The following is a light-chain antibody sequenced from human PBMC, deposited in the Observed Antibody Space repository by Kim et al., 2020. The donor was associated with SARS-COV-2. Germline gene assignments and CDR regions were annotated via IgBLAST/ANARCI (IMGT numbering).Light chain of an antibody. V-gene: IGKV1-12*01. CDR1: QGISSW. CDR3: QQANSLPIT. J-gene: IGKJ5*01. Sequence: ASVRDSVTSACRASQGISSWLAWYQQRPGQAPKLLFYAAAILKSGVPSRFSGSGSGTDFTLPISRLQPEEFAPYCCQQANSLPITIGQGTRLEIK. CDR2: AAA.